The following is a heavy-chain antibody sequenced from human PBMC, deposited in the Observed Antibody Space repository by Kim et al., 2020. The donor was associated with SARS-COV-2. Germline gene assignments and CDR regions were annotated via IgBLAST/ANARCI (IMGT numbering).Heavy chain of an antibody. D-gene: IGHD3-22*01. CDR3: AKDRLYDSSGHYYSFDY. CDR2: TSYDGRNK. J-gene: IGHJ4*01. CDR1: GFTFSNYG. V-gene: IGHV3-30*18. Sequence: GGSLRLSCAASGFTFSNYGMHWVRQAPGKGLEWVAVTSYDGRNKYYGDSVKGRFTISRDNSKNTLYLQMNSLRAEDTAVYYCAKDRLYDSSGHYYSFDY.